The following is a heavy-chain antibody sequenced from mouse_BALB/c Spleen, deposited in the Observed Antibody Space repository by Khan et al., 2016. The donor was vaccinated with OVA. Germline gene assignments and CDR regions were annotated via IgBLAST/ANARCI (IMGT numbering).Heavy chain of an antibody. CDR2: INPRRGYT. D-gene: IGHD2-14*01. Sequence: QVQLKESGAELARPGASVKMSCKASGYTFTSYTIHWVQQRPGQGLEWIGYINPRRGYTNYNQTFKEKVTLTADKSYRPAYMQMSSLTSEDSAVYFWARRTTGYAMDYWGQGTSVTGSS. CDR1: GYTFTSYT. V-gene: IGHV1-4*01. J-gene: IGHJ4*01. CDR3: ARRTTGYAMDY.